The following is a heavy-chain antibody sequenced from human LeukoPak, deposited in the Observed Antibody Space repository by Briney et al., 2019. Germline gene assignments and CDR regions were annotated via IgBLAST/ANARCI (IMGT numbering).Heavy chain of an antibody. V-gene: IGHV4-61*02. J-gene: IGHJ4*02. Sequence: SQTLSLTCTVSGGSISSGSYYWSWIRQPAGKGLEWIGRIYTSGSTNYNPSLKSRVTMSVDTSKNQFSLKLSSVTAADTAVYYCARSRRLRGDFDYWGQGTLVTVSS. D-gene: IGHD3-10*01. CDR2: IYTSGST. CDR3: ARSRRLRGDFDY. CDR1: GGSISSGSYY.